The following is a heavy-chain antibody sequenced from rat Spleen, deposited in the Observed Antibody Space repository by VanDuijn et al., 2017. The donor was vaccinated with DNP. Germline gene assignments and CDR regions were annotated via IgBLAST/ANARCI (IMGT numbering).Heavy chain of an antibody. J-gene: IGHJ2*01. D-gene: IGHD4-3*01. Sequence: EVQLVESGGDLVQPGRSLKLFCAASGFTFSDYYMAWIRQATTKGLEWVAYIRYDGGSTKYGDSVKGRFTISRDNAKNTLYLQMNSLRSEDMATYYCARWNSGHFDYWGQGVMVPVSS. CDR2: IRYDGGST. CDR3: ARWNSGHFDY. V-gene: IGHV5-22*01. CDR1: GFTFSDYY.